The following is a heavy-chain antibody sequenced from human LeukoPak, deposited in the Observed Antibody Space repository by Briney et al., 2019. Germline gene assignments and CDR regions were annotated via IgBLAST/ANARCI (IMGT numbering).Heavy chain of an antibody. Sequence: GESLKISCKGSGYSFTSYWIGWVRQMPGKGLEWMGIIYAGDSDTRYSPSFQGQVTISADKSISTAFLQWSSLKASDSAMYYCARLLFGQNSIIDYWGQGTLVTVSP. V-gene: IGHV5-51*01. CDR2: IYAGDSDT. CDR3: ARLLFGQNSIIDY. J-gene: IGHJ4*02. CDR1: GYSFTSYW. D-gene: IGHD3/OR15-3a*01.